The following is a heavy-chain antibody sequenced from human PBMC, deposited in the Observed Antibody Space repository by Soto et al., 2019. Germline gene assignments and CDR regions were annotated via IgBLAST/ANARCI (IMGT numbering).Heavy chain of an antibody. D-gene: IGHD5-18*01. CDR2: IIPIFGTA. Sequence: QVQLVQSGAEVKKPGSSVKVSCTASGGTFSSYAISWVRQAPGQGLEWMGGIIPIFGTANYAQKFQGRVTITADESTSTAYMELSSLRSEDTAVYYCSRWIPGTPRYYFDYWGQGPLVTVSS. J-gene: IGHJ4*02. CDR1: GGTFSSYA. V-gene: IGHV1-69*01. CDR3: SRWIPGTPRYYFDY.